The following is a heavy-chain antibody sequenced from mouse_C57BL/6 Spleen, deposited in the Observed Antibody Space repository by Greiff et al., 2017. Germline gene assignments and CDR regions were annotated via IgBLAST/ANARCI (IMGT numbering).Heavy chain of an antibody. CDR3: ARTTGYAMDY. CDR2: IHPNSGST. Sequence: QVQRQQPGAELVKPGASVKLSCQASGYTFTSYWMHWVKQRPGQGLEWIGMIHPNSGSTNYNEKFKSKATLTVDKSSSTAYMQLSSLTSEDSAVYYCARTTGYAMDYWGQGTSDTVSS. V-gene: IGHV1-64*01. D-gene: IGHD4-1*02. J-gene: IGHJ4*01. CDR1: GYTFTSYW.